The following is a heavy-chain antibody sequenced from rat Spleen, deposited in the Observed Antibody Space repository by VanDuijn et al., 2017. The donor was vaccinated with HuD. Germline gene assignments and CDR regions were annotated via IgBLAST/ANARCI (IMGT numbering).Heavy chain of an antibody. V-gene: IGHV5-22*01. CDR1: GFTFSSFP. J-gene: IGHJ2*01. Sequence: EVQLVESGGDLVQPGGSLKLSCAASGFTFSSFPMAWVRQAPKKGLEWVAYISSGGGGTYYGDSVKGRFTISRDNAKSTLYLQMNSLRSEDTATYYCARHGYDGSYYYWDYWGQGVMVTVSS. CDR2: ISSGGGGT. CDR3: ARHGYDGSYYYWDY. D-gene: IGHD1-12*02.